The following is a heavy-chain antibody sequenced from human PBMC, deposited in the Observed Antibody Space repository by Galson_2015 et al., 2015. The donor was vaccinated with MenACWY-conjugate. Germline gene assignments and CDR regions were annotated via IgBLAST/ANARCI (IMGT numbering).Heavy chain of an antibody. CDR3: AREAPRYDP. CDR1: GDSVSSHSAA. Sequence: CAISGDSVSSHSAAWNWIRQSPSRGLEWLGRTYCRSKCYSDYAVSVKGRITISPDTSKNQFSLQLNSVTPEDTAVYYCAREAPRYDPGGQGTLVTVSS. CDR2: TYCRSKCYS. V-gene: IGHV6-1*01. J-gene: IGHJ5*02.